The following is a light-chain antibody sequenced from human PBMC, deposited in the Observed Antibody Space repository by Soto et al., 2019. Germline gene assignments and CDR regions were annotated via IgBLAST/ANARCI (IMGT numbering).Light chain of an antibody. CDR1: QSVSSN. J-gene: IGKJ1*01. CDR2: GAS. CDR3: QLYKYLPRR. V-gene: IGKV3-15*01. Sequence: IGVKNSVVAVSVSPGERATLSCRASQSVSSNLAWYQQKPGQAPRLLIYGASTRATGIPARFSGSGSGTEFTLTISCLQSEDFTVYYCQLYKYLPRRFAHGTKADI.